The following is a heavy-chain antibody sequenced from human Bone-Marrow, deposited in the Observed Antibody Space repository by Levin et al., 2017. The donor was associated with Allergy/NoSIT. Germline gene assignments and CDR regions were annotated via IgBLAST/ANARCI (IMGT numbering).Heavy chain of an antibody. V-gene: IGHV3-21*01. CDR1: GFTFSSYR. CDR3: ARAHSSGLWYFDL. Sequence: SCAASGFTFSSYRMNWVRQAPGKGLEWVSSISSSSSYIYYADSVKGRFTISRDNAKNSLYLQMNSLRAEDTAVYYCARAHSSGLWYFDLWGRGTLVTVSS. CDR2: ISSSSSYI. J-gene: IGHJ2*01. D-gene: IGHD3-22*01.